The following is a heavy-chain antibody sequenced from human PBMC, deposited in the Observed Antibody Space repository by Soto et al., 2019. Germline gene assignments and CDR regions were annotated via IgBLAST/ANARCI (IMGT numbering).Heavy chain of an antibody. CDR2: ISSSSSYI. J-gene: IGHJ6*02. CDR1: GFTFSSYS. D-gene: IGHD3-3*01. CDR3: AVGGSGYDHYYGMDV. V-gene: IGHV3-21*01. Sequence: GGSLRLSCAASGFTFSSYSMNWVRQAPGKGLEWVSSISSSSSYIYYADSVKGRFTISRDNAKNSLYLQMNSLRAEDTAVYYCAVGGSGYDHYYGMDVWGQGTTVTVSS.